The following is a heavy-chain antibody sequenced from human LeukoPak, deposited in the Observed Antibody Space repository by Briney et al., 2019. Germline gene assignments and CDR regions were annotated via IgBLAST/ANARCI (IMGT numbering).Heavy chain of an antibody. D-gene: IGHD6-13*01. CDR1: GFIFSDYY. Sequence: GGSLRLSCAASGFIFSDYYMTWIRQAPGRGLEWISYITTNGASTYYATSVKGRFTISRDNSKNTLYLQMNSLRGEDTAVYYCARDSQYSSSWYYFDYWGQGTLVTVSS. J-gene: IGHJ4*02. CDR3: ARDSQYSSSWYYFDY. V-gene: IGHV3-11*04. CDR2: ITTNGAST.